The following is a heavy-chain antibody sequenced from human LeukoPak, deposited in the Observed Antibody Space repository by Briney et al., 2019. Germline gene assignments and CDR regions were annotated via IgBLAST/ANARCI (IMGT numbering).Heavy chain of an antibody. CDR1: GGSISSYY. D-gene: IGHD2-15*01. CDR3: ARLGYCSGGSCHKHYGMDV. CDR2: IYYSGST. J-gene: IGHJ6*02. Sequence: SETLSLTCTVSGGSISSYYWSWIRQPPGKGLEGIGYIYYSGSTNYNPSLKSRVTISVDTPKNQFSLKLSSVTAADTAVYYCARLGYCSGGSCHKHYGMDVWGQGTTVTVSS. V-gene: IGHV4-59*08.